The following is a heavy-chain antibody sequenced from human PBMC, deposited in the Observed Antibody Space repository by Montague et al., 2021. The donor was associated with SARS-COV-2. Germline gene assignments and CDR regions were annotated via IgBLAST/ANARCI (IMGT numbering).Heavy chain of an antibody. CDR1: GFTFCTYW. V-gene: IGHV3-7*01. Sequence: SLRLSCAASGFTFCTYWMTWVRQAPGKGLEWVANIKQDGSETYYVDSIKGRFTVSRDNGKNSLFLQMNSLRVEDTAVYYCARGPLWETGSYYKEHYFDHWGQGTLVTVAS. CDR2: IKQDGSET. CDR3: ARGPLWETGSYYKEHYFDH. J-gene: IGHJ4*02. D-gene: IGHD1-26*01.